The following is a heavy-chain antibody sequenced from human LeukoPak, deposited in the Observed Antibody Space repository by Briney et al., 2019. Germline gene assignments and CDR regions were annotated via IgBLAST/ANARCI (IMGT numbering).Heavy chain of an antibody. D-gene: IGHD4-23*01. CDR1: GGSIRSSSYY. Sequence: SETLSLTCTVSGGSIRSSSYYWGWIRQPPGKGLECIGYIYYSGSTNYNPSLKSRVTISVDTSKNQFSLNLSSVTAADTAVYYCARRPPGFGGHWYFDLWGRGTLVTVSS. V-gene: IGHV4-61*05. J-gene: IGHJ2*01. CDR3: ARRPPGFGGHWYFDL. CDR2: IYYSGST.